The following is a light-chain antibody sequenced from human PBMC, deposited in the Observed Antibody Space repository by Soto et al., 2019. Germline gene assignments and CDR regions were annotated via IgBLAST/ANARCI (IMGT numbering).Light chain of an antibody. CDR3: QQSYTTPYT. CDR2: GAS. V-gene: IGKV1-39*01. J-gene: IGKJ2*01. CDR1: QTIHKN. Sequence: DIQMTQSPSSLSASVGDRVTITCRASQTIHKNLNWYQEEPGEAPKVLIYGASSLQSGVPSRFSGSGSGTDFTLTIGSLQPEDCATYYCQQSYTTPYTFGQGTRLEIK.